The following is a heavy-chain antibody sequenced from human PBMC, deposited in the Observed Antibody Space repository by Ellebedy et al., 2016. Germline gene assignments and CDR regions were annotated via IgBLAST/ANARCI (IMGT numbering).Heavy chain of an antibody. J-gene: IGHJ5*02. D-gene: IGHD2-2*01. V-gene: IGHV4-39*01. CDR3: ARGPRSRGYCSSTSCYSLYNWFDP. CDR2: IYYSGST. Sequence: GSLRLXXTVSGGSISSGGYYWGWIRQPPGKGLEWIGSIYYSGSTYYNPSLKSRVTISVDTSKNQFSLKLSSVTAADTAVYYCARGPRSRGYCSSTSCYSLYNWFDPWGQGTLVTVSS. CDR1: GGSISSGGYY.